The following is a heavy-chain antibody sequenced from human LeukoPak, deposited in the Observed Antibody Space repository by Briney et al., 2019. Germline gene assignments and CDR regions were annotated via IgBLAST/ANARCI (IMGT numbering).Heavy chain of an antibody. D-gene: IGHD3/OR15-3a*01. CDR3: ARDYDFWGNNWFDP. Sequence: GGSLRLSCEASGFTFSSYGMHWVRQAPGRGLEWVALITYDGYYKYYADSVKGRFTISRDNSKNTLYLQMNSLRAEDTAVYYCARDYDFWGNNWFDPWGQGTLVTVSS. CDR1: GFTFSSYG. J-gene: IGHJ5*02. CDR2: ITYDGYYK. V-gene: IGHV3-30*03.